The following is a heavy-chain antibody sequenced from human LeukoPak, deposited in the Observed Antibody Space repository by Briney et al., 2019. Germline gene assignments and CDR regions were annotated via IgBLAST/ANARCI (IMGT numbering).Heavy chain of an antibody. CDR1: GGSISSGGYY. CDR3: ARRGSGWIDY. D-gene: IGHD6-19*01. J-gene: IGHJ4*02. CDR2: ISYSGSP. Sequence: SETLSLTCTVTGGSISSGGYYWTWIRQPPGKGLEWIGHISYSGSPYHNPSLKSRLTISMDTSKNQFSLNLSSVTVADTAVYYCARRGSGWIDYWGQGTLVTVSS. V-gene: IGHV4-30-4*01.